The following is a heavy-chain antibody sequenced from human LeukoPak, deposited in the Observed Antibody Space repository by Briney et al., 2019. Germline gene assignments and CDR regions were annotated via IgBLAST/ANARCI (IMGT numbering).Heavy chain of an antibody. V-gene: IGHV1-18*01. CDR1: GYTFTSYA. D-gene: IGHD5-12*01. CDR2: ISAYNGYT. J-gene: IGHJ1*01. CDR3: ARVWVVADQEYFQY. Sequence: ASVKVSCKASGYTFTSYAISWVRQAPGQGLEWMGWISAYNGYTNYAQNLQGRVTMTTDTSTSTAYMELRSLTSDDTAVYYCARVWVVADQEYFQYWGQGTLVTVSS.